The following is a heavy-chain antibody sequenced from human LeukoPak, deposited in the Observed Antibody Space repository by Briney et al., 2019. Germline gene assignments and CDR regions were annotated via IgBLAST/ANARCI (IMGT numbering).Heavy chain of an antibody. CDR1: GFTFSSYA. CDR2: LTGSGAST. Sequence: GGSLRLSCAASGFTFSSYAMSWVRQAPGKGLEWVSTLTGSGASTYYADSVKGRFTISRDNSKNTLYLQMNSLRAEDTAVYYCARDSSCYDYWGQGTLVTVSS. J-gene: IGHJ4*02. D-gene: IGHD2-2*01. V-gene: IGHV3-23*01. CDR3: ARDSSCYDY.